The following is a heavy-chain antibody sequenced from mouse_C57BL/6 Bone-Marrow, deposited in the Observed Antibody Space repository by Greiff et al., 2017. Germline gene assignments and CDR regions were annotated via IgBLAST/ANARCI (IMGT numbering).Heavy chain of an antibody. J-gene: IGHJ3*01. CDR3: ARLLWVAY. CDR2: IDPSDSYT. Sequence: QVQLQQPGAELVRPGTSVKLSCKASGYTFTSYWMHWVKQRPGQGLEWIGVIDPSDSYTNYNQKFKGKATLTVDTSSSTAYMQLSSLTSEDSAVYYCARLLWVAYWGQGTLVTVSA. CDR1: GYTFTSYW. V-gene: IGHV1-59*01.